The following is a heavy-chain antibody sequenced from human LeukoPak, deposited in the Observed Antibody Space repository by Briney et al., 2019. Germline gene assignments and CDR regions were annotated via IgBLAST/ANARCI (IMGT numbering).Heavy chain of an antibody. CDR3: ARHATVTSFTFAY. CDR2: INHSGST. CDR1: GGSFSGYY. V-gene: IGHV4-34*01. J-gene: IGHJ4*02. D-gene: IGHD4-17*01. Sequence: SETLSLTCAVYGGSFSGYYWSWIRQPPGKGLEWIGEINHSGSTNYNPSLKSRVTISVDTSKNQFSLELNSVTAADTAVYYCARHATVTSFTFAYWGQGTLVTVSS.